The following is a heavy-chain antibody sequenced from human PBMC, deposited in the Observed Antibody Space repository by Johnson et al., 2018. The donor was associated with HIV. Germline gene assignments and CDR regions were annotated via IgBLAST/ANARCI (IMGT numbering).Heavy chain of an antibody. J-gene: IGHJ3*02. CDR3: ARDRIVGADYDAFDI. V-gene: IGHV3-66*02. CDR2: IYSGGST. Sequence: VQLVESGGGLVKPGGSLRLSCGASGFSVSNNYMNWVRQAPGKGLEWVSVIYSGGSTYYADSVKGRFTISRDNSKNTLYLQMNRLRAEDTAVYHCARDRIVGADYDAFDIWGQGTMVTVSS. CDR1: GFSVSNNY. D-gene: IGHD1-26*01.